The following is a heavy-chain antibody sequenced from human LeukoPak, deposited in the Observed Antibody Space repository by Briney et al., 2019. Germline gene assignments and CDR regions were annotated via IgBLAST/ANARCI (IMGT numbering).Heavy chain of an antibody. Sequence: LSLTCTVSGGSISSYYWSWIRQAPGKGLEWVSYISSSGSTIYYADSVKGRFTISRDNAKNSLYLQMNSLRAEDTAVYYCARDPRAESSGWYTKLSLDYWGQGTLVTVSS. CDR3: ARDPRAESSGWYTKLSLDY. V-gene: IGHV3-11*01. CDR1: GGSISSYY. J-gene: IGHJ4*02. D-gene: IGHD6-19*01. CDR2: ISSSGSTI.